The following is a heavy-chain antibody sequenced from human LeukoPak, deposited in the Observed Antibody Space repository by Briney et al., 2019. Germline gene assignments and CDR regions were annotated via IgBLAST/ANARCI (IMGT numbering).Heavy chain of an antibody. CDR3: GQSGITMVRGVDRDAFDI. V-gene: IGHV3-74*01. CDR2: INPDGSTT. J-gene: IGHJ3*02. D-gene: IGHD3-10*01. Sequence: GGSLRLSCAASGFTLSSYWMHWVRQVPGKGLVWVSRINPDGSTTTYADSVKGRFTISRDNAKNTLNSLRAEDTAVYYCGQSGITMVRGVDRDAFDIWGQGTMVTVSS. CDR1: GFTLSSYW.